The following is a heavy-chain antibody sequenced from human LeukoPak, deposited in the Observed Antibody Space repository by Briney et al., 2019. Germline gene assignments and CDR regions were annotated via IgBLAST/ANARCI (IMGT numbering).Heavy chain of an antibody. J-gene: IGHJ4*02. CDR1: GFTFDDYA. D-gene: IGHD3-22*01. Sequence: PGGSLRLSCAASGFTFDDYAMHGVRQAPGKGLEWVSSISWNSNSIDYADSVKGRFTISRDNAKNSLYLQLNSLRAEDMALYYCARGRYYHDTSGYYSLDYWGQGTLVTVSS. V-gene: IGHV3-9*03. CDR3: ARGRYYHDTSGYYSLDY. CDR2: ISWNSNSI.